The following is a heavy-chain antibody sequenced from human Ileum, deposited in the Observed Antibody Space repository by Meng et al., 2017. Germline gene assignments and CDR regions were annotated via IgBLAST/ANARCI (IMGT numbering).Heavy chain of an antibody. V-gene: IGHV4-4*02. J-gene: IGHJ4*02. CDR1: GGSISSSFY. D-gene: IGHD2-15*01. CDR2: IYLAGSP. Sequence: QVQVREAGPGLVEPSGTLSLTCTVSGGSISSSFYWSWVRQSPGKGLEWIGQIYLAGSPNYNPSLESRVTISVDKSKNQFSLRLTSVTAADTAIFYCVRHGGKYFDSWGQGTLVTVSS. CDR3: VRHGGKYFDS.